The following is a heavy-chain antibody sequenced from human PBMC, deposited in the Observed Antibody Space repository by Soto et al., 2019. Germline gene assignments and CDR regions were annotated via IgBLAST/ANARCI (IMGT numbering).Heavy chain of an antibody. CDR3: ARRSAAGP. J-gene: IGHJ5*02. Sequence: QVQLQQWGAGLLKPSETLSLTCAVYGGSFSGYYWSWIRQPPGKGLEWIGEINHSGSTNYNPSLKIRVTISGDTSKKQFSLTLSSVTAADSAVYYCARRSAAGPWGQGTLVTVSS. CDR1: GGSFSGYY. CDR2: INHSGST. V-gene: IGHV4-34*01. D-gene: IGHD6-25*01.